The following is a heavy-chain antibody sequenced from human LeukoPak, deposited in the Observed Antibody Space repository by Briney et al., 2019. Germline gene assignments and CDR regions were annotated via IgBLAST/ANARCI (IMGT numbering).Heavy chain of an antibody. CDR1: GGSISNSSYY. Sequence: SETLSLTCTVSGGSISNSSYYWGWIRQPPGKGLEWIGSIYYRGSTYYNPSLKSRVTISVDTSKNQFSLKLSSMTAADTALYYCARERRITMVRGVRGYYYMDVWGKGTTVTISS. J-gene: IGHJ6*03. CDR3: ARERRITMVRGVRGYYYMDV. V-gene: IGHV4-39*07. D-gene: IGHD3-10*01. CDR2: IYYRGST.